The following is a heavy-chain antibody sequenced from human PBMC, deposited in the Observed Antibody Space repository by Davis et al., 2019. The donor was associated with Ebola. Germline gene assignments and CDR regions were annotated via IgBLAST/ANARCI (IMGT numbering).Heavy chain of an antibody. CDR1: GFTFSSYA. D-gene: IGHD2-21*02. CDR3: ARGAALNCGGDCGTFDY. J-gene: IGHJ4*02. CDR2: ISYDGSNK. V-gene: IGHV3-30-3*01. Sequence: GESLKISCAASGFTFSSYAMHWVRQAPGKGLEWVAVISYDGSNKYYADSVKGRFTISRDNSKNTLYLQMNSLRAEDTAVYYCARGAALNCGGDCGTFDYWGQGTLVTVSS.